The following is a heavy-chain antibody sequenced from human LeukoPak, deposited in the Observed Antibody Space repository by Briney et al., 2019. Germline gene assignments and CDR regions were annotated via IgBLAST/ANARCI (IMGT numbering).Heavy chain of an antibody. CDR3: AKAAVVAATLGY. D-gene: IGHD2-15*01. CDR1: GLRFSDYY. V-gene: IGHV3-23*01. Sequence: GGSLRLSCAASGLRFSDYYVSWIRQAPGKGLEWVSAISGSGGSTYYADSVKGRFTISRDNSKNTLYLQMNSLRAEDTAVYYCAKAAVVAATLGYWGQGTLVTVSS. CDR2: ISGSGGST. J-gene: IGHJ4*02.